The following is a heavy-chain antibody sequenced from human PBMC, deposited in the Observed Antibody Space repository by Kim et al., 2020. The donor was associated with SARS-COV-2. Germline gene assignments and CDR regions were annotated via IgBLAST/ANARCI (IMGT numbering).Heavy chain of an antibody. J-gene: IGHJ4*02. CDR1: GGSISSSNW. V-gene: IGHV4-4*02. CDR2: IYHSGST. D-gene: IGHD3-10*01. CDR3: ARDRETYGSGPFDY. Sequence: SETLSLTCAVSGGSISSSNWWSWVRQPPGKGLEWIGEIYHSGSTNYNPSLKSRVTISVDKSKNQFSLKLSSVTAADTAVYYCARDRETYGSGPFDYWGQGTLVTVSS.